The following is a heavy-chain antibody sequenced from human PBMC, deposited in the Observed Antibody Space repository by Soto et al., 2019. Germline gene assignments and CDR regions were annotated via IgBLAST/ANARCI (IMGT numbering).Heavy chain of an antibody. J-gene: IGHJ4*02. CDR3: AKDLSDSGIPY. V-gene: IGHV3-23*01. D-gene: IGHD2-21*01. CDR1: GFTFSSYA. CDR2: ISGSGGST. Sequence: GGSLRLSCAASGFTFSSYAMSWVRQAPGKGLEWVSAISGSGGSTYYADSVKGRFTISRDNSKNTLYLQMDSLRAEDTAVYYCAKDLSDSGIPYWGQGTLVTVSS.